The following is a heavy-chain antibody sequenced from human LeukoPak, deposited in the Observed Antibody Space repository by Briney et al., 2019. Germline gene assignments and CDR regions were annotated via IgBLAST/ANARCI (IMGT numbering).Heavy chain of an antibody. CDR1: GFSFSSHS. V-gene: IGHV3-21*01. Sequence: GGSLRLSCAASGFSFSSHSMNWVRQAPGKGLEWVSSVSSSSSFIYYADSVKGRFTISRDNAKKSLYLQMNSLRAEDTAVYYCARDAEYSSSRFLDYWGQGTLVTVSS. CDR3: ARDAEYSSSRFLDY. CDR2: VSSSSSFI. D-gene: IGHD6-6*01. J-gene: IGHJ4*02.